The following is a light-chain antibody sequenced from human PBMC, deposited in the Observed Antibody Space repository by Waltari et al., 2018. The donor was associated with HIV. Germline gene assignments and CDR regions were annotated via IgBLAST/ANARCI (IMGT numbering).Light chain of an antibody. Sequence: DIQMTQSPSSLSASVGDRVTITCRASQTNGIYLNWYQQKPGKAPNLLIYAASRLQSGVPSRFRGSGSETDFTLTISSLQPEDFATYYCQQSYSTPPTFGGGTKVDIK. CDR1: QTNGIY. J-gene: IGKJ4*01. V-gene: IGKV1-39*01. CDR2: AAS. CDR3: QQSYSTPPT.